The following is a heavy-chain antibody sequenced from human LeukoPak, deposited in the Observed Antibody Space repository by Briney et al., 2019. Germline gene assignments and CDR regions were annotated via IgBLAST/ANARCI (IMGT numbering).Heavy chain of an antibody. V-gene: IGHV3-21*01. D-gene: IGHD2-2*01. Sequence: GGSLRLSCAASGFTFSSYSMNWVRQALGKGLEWVSSISSSSSYIYYADSVKGRFTISRDKDKNSVYLQMTSLRAEDTAVYYCARESGSRSYYYYMDVWGKGTTVTVSS. CDR3: ARESGSRSYYYYMDV. J-gene: IGHJ6*03. CDR1: GFTFSSYS. CDR2: ISSSSSYI.